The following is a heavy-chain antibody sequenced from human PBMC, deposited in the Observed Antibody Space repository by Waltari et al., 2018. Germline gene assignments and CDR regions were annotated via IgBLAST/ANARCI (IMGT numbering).Heavy chain of an antibody. V-gene: IGHV1-24*01. D-gene: IGHD6-19*01. CDR1: GYTLTALS. Sequence: QVQLVQSGAEVKKPGASVKVSCKVSGYTLTALSMHWVGQAPGKGLEWMGGFDPEDGETIYAQKFQGRVTMTEDTSTDTAYMELSSLRSEDTAVYYCATDLSGSGWFDYWGQGTLVTVSS. J-gene: IGHJ4*02. CDR2: FDPEDGET. CDR3: ATDLSGSGWFDY.